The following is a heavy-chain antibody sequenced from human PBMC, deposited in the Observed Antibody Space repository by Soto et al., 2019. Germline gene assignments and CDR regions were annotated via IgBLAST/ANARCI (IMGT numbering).Heavy chain of an antibody. Sequence: SVKVSCKASGGTFNTDTISWVRQAHGQGPEWMGRVIPISGKTNYAQKFQGRLTITTNRSISTAYMELSSLRSEDTAVYYFARASRGYSGDYYYYYMDVWGKGTTVTVSS. CDR2: VIPISGKT. J-gene: IGHJ6*03. CDR3: ARASRGYSGDYYYYYMDV. D-gene: IGHD5-12*01. CDR1: GGTFNTDT. V-gene: IGHV1-69*08.